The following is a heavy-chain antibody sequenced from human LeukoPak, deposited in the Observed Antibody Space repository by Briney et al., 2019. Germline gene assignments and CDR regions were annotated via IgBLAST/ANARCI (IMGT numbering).Heavy chain of an antibody. D-gene: IGHD3-3*02. Sequence: PSETLSLTCTVSGGSISSYYWSWIRQPPGKGLEWIGYIYYSGSTNYNPSLKSRVTISVDTSKNQFSLKLSSVTAADTAVYYCARXPLSQGWFDPWGQGTLVTVSS. CDR3: ARXPLSQGWFDP. CDR1: GGSISSYY. V-gene: IGHV4-59*01. CDR2: IYYSGST. J-gene: IGHJ5*02.